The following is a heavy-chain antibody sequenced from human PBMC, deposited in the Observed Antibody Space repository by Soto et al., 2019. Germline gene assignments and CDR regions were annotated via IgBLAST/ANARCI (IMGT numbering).Heavy chain of an antibody. D-gene: IGHD3-3*01. CDR3: ARGSLYYDFWSGYYTAGGMDV. CDR2: MNPNSGNT. CDR1: GYTFTSYD. V-gene: IGHV1-8*01. Sequence: GASVKVSCKASGYTFTSYDINWVRQATGQGLEWMGWMNPNSGNTGYAQKFQGRVTMTRNTSISTAYMELSSLRSEDTAVYYCARGSLYYDFWSGYYTAGGMDVWGQGTTVTASS. J-gene: IGHJ6*02.